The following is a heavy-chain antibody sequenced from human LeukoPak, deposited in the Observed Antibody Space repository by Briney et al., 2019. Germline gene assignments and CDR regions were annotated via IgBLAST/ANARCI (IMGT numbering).Heavy chain of an antibody. CDR3: ANGDLLFDY. Sequence: GSLRLSCAASGFTFSSYNMNWVRQPPGKGLEWIGEINHSGSTNYNPSLKSRVTISVDTSKNQFSLKLSSVTAADTAVYYCANGDLLFDYWGQGTLVTVSS. CDR2: INHSGST. D-gene: IGHD4-17*01. V-gene: IGHV4-34*08. J-gene: IGHJ4*02. CDR1: GFTFSSYN.